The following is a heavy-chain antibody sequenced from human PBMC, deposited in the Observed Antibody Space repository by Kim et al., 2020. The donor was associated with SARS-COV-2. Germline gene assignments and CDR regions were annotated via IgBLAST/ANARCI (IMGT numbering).Heavy chain of an antibody. V-gene: IGHV3-64D*09. J-gene: IGHJ1*01. Sequence: GGSLRLSCSASVFTFSSYAMHWVRQAPGKGLEYVSAISSNGGSTYYADSVKGRFTISRDNSKNTLYLQMSSLRAEDTAVYYCVKDLGYGGNSEYFQHWGQGTLVTVSS. D-gene: IGHD2-21*02. CDR3: VKDLGYGGNSEYFQH. CDR1: VFTFSSYA. CDR2: ISSNGGST.